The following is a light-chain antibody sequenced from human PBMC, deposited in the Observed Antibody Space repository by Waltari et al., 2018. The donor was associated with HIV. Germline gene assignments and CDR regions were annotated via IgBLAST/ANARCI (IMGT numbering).Light chain of an antibody. CDR1: QGVSSSY. V-gene: IGKV3-20*01. CDR2: GAS. J-gene: IGKJ3*01. Sequence: EIVLTQSPGTLSLSPGERATLSCRASQGVSSSYLAWDQQKPGHAPRLLIYGASSRATGIPDRFSGSGSGTDFTLTISRLEPEDFAVYYCQQYGSSPPVTFGPGTKVDIK. CDR3: QQYGSSPPVT.